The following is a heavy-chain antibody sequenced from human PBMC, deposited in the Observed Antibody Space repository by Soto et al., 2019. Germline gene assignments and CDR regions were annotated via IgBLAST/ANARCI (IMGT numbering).Heavy chain of an antibody. J-gene: IGHJ6*02. CDR1: GFSLSTSGMC. CDR2: IDWDDDK. Sequence: SGPTLVNPTQTLTLTCTFSGFSLSTSGMCVSWIRQPPGKALEWLALIDWDDDKYYSTSLKTRLTISKDTSKNQVVLTMTNMDPVDTATYYCARTPTAAACTRQAGYLFLYGFDVWGQGTTVTVSS. V-gene: IGHV2-70*01. D-gene: IGHD6-13*01. CDR3: ARTPTAAACTRQAGYLFLYGFDV.